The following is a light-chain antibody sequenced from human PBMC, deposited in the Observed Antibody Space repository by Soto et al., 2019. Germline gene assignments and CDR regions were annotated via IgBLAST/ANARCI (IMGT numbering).Light chain of an antibody. Sequence: DIKMTQSPSTLSASVGDRVTITCRASQSISSWLAWYQQKPGKAPKLLIYKASSLESGVPSRFSGNGSGTEFTLTISSLQPDDFATYYCQQYNSYSYTFGQGTKLEIK. J-gene: IGKJ2*01. V-gene: IGKV1-5*03. CDR3: QQYNSYSYT. CDR2: KAS. CDR1: QSISSW.